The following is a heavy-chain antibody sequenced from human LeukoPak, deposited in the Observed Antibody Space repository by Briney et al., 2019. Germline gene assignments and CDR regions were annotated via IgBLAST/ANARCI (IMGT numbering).Heavy chain of an antibody. CDR2: IGSSGGTI. CDR3: ARPLMYYYGSETYFWFDP. Sequence: PGGSLRLSCAASGFTFSNYEMNWVRQAPGKGLEWVSYIGSSGGTIYYADSVKGRFTISRDNAKNSLSLQMNSLRAEDTAVYYCARPLMYYYGSETYFWFDPWGQGTLVTVSS. V-gene: IGHV3-48*03. D-gene: IGHD3-10*01. CDR1: GFTFSNYE. J-gene: IGHJ5*02.